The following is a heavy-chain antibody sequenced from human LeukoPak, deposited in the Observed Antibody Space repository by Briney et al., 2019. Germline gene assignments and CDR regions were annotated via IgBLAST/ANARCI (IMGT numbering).Heavy chain of an antibody. CDR2: IYWDDDK. J-gene: IGHJ2*01. CDR1: GFSLSTGGVG. Sequence: SGPTLVNPTQTLTLTCTFSGFSLSTGGVGVGWIRQPPGKALEWLALIYWDDDKRYSPSLRSRLTITKHTSKNQVVLTMTNMDPVDTATYYCARRLGYTYGRGYWYFDLWGRGTLDTVSS. CDR3: ARRLGYTYGRGYWYFDL. D-gene: IGHD5-18*01. V-gene: IGHV2-5*02.